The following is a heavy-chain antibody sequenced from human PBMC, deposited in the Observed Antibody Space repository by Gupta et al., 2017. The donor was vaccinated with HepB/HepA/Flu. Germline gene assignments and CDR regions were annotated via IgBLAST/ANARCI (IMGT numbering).Heavy chain of an antibody. CDR3: ARQKGYCCSTSCYTGYYYYYYMDV. V-gene: IGHV4-39*01. Sequence: QLQLQESGPGLVKPSETLPPTCTVSGGSISSSRYYWGWIRQPPGKGLEWIGSIYYSGSTYYNPSLKSRVTISVDTSKNQFSLKLSSVTAADTAVYYCARQKGYCCSTSCYTGYYYYYYMDVWGKGTTVTVSS. J-gene: IGHJ6*03. D-gene: IGHD2-2*02. CDR1: GGSISSSRYY. CDR2: IYYSGST.